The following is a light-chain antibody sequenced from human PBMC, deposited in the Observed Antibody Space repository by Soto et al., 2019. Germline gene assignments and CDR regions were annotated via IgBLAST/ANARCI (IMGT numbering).Light chain of an antibody. Sequence: QSVLTQPASVSGSPGQSITISCTGTSSDVGGHNYVSWYQQHPGKAPKLMIYEVSNRPSGVSNRFSGSKSGNTASLTISGLQAEDEADYYCSSYTSSSTLEVFGGGTQLTVL. CDR1: SSDVGGHNY. J-gene: IGLJ3*02. V-gene: IGLV2-14*01. CDR3: SSYTSSSTLEV. CDR2: EVS.